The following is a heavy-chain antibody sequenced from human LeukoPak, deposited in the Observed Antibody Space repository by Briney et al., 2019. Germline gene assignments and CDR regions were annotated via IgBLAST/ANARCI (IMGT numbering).Heavy chain of an antibody. CDR2: IYYSGRT. Sequence: SETLSLTCTVSGGSISRYYWSWIRQPPGKGLDWIGYIYYSGRTNYNPSLKSRVTMSVDTSKNQFSLKLSSVTAADTAVYYCARTFGNGAFDIWGQGTMVTVSS. CDR1: GGSISRYY. J-gene: IGHJ3*02. CDR3: ARTFGNGAFDI. D-gene: IGHD4-23*01. V-gene: IGHV4-59*01.